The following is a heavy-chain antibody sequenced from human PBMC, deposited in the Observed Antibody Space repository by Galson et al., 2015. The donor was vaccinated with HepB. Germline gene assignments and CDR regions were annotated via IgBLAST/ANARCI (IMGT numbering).Heavy chain of an antibody. CDR1: GGSVNSGTYY. CDR2: IYYTGST. V-gene: IGHV4-61*01. J-gene: IGHJ4*02. CDR3: ARVKSGYFTGYFDY. Sequence: ETLSLTCTVSGGSVNSGTYYWSWIRQPPGKGLEWIGYIYYTGSTNYNPSLKSGVTISVDTSKNQFSLKLTSVTAADTAVYYCARVKSGYFTGYFDYWGQGTLVTVSS. D-gene: IGHD3-3*01.